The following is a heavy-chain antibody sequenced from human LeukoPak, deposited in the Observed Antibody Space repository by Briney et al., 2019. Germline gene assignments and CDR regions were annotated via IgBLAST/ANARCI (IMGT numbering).Heavy chain of an antibody. Sequence: SGTLSLTRDVSGGSISRTNWWSWIRQPPGKGLEWIGFIYYSGTTDHNPSPKSRVTISIDTSKKQFSLKLSSVTAADTAVYYCARGVVLTGYPLDFWGRGTLVTVSS. CDR2: IYYSGTT. D-gene: IGHD3-9*01. V-gene: IGHV4-4*02. J-gene: IGHJ4*02. CDR1: GGSISRTNW. CDR3: ARGVVLTGYPLDF.